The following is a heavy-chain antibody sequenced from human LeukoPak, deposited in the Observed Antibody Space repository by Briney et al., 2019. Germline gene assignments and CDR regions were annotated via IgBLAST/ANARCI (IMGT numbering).Heavy chain of an antibody. Sequence: GGSLRLSCAASGFTFDDYGMSWVRQAPGKGLEWVSGINWNGGSTGYADSVKGRFTISRDNAKNSLYLQMNSLRVEDTAVYYCARDGTTGTTDDAFDIWGQGTMVTVSS. J-gene: IGHJ3*02. V-gene: IGHV3-20*04. CDR2: INWNGGST. CDR3: ARDGTTGTTDDAFDI. CDR1: GFTFDDYG. D-gene: IGHD1-1*01.